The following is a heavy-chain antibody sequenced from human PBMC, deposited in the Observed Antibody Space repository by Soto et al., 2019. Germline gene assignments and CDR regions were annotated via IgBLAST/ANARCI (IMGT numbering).Heavy chain of an antibody. Sequence: ASVKVSCKASGYTFTSYYMHWVRQAPGQGLEWMGIINPSGGSTSYAQKFQGRVTMTRDTSTSTVYMELSSLRSEDTAVYYCARYPRNYYDSSGYLPWFDPWGQGTLVTVSS. CDR1: GYTFTSYY. J-gene: IGHJ5*02. CDR3: ARYPRNYYDSSGYLPWFDP. CDR2: INPSGGST. V-gene: IGHV1-46*01. D-gene: IGHD3-22*01.